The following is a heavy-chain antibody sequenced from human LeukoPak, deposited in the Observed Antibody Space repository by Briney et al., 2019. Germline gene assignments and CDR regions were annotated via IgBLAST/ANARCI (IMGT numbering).Heavy chain of an antibody. CDR3: ARGAHYYGSGKYSKDVNAFDI. CDR2: IYPSGST. V-gene: IGHV4-61*02. D-gene: IGHD3-10*01. Sequence: KASETLSLTCTVSGGSINSGSYYWNWIRQPAGKGLEWIGRIYPSGSTNYNPSLQSRVNLSIDTSKNQFSLSLPSVTAADTAVYYCARGAHYYGSGKYSKDVNAFDIWGQGTMVTVSS. CDR1: GGSINSGSYY. J-gene: IGHJ3*02.